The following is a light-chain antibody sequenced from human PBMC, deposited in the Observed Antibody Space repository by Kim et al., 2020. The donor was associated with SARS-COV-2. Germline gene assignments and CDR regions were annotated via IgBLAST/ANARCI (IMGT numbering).Light chain of an antibody. V-gene: IGKV3-15*01. CDR1: QSVSSN. Sequence: EIVMTQSPATLSLSPGERATLSCRASQSVSSNLAWYQQKPGQAPRLLIYGAYTRATDIPVRFSGSGSGTEFTLTISSLQSEDFAVYYCQQYNNWPPLTFGGGTKVDIK. CDR3: QQYNNWPPLT. J-gene: IGKJ4*01. CDR2: GAY.